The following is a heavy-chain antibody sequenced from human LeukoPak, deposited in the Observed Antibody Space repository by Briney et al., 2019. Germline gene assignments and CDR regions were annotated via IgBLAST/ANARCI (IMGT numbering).Heavy chain of an antibody. CDR2: IYPGDSDT. CDR1: GYSFTSYW. Sequence: GESLKISCKGSGYSFTSYWIGWVRQMPGKGLEWMGIIYPGDSDTRYSPSFQGQVTISADKSISTAYLQWSSLKASDTAMYYCARHRRVAATLDYYYYYMDVWGKGTTVTISS. J-gene: IGHJ6*03. CDR3: ARHRRVAATLDYYYYYMDV. V-gene: IGHV5-51*01. D-gene: IGHD2-15*01.